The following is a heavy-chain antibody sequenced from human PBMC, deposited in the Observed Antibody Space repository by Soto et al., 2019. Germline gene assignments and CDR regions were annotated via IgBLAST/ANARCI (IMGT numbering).Heavy chain of an antibody. Sequence: PSETLSLTCAVSGGSVSSTYWWSWVRQPPGKGLEWIGEIYHSGSANYNPSLKSRVTISVDNSKNQFSLNLNSVTAAGTAVYYCARYNAASGTYYFDYWGQGTLVTVSS. CDR3: ARYNAASGTYYFDY. J-gene: IGHJ4*02. V-gene: IGHV4-4*02. CDR2: IYHSGSA. CDR1: GGSVSSTYW. D-gene: IGHD6-13*01.